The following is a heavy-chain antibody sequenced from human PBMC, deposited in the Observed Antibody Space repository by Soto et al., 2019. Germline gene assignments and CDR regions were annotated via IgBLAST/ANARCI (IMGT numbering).Heavy chain of an antibody. D-gene: IGHD3-10*01. Sequence: GESLNVSCKGSGYSFTSYWIGWVRQMTGKGLEWMGVIYPGDSDTRYSPSFQGQVTISADKSISTAYLQWSSLKASDTAMYYCGGQAVNMAPRFDPWGEGPLVTVSS. CDR1: GYSFTSYW. V-gene: IGHV5-51*01. J-gene: IGHJ5*02. CDR3: GGQAVNMAPRFDP. CDR2: IYPGDSDT.